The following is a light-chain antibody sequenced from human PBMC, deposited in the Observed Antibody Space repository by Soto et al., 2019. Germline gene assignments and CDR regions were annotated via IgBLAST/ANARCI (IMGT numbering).Light chain of an antibody. J-gene: IGLJ1*01. V-gene: IGLV2-14*01. Sequence: SALAQPASLSGSPGQSITISCTGTSSDIGAYDYVSWFQQHPGKAPKLMISEVNNRPSGVSNRFSGSKSGNTAYLTISGLQPEDEAGYYCSSFTSDRIYVFGPGTKVTVL. CDR1: SSDIGAYDY. CDR3: SSFTSDRIYV. CDR2: EVN.